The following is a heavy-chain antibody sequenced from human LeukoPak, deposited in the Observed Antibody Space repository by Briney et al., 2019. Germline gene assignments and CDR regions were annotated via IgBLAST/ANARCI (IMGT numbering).Heavy chain of an antibody. Sequence: PGGSLRLSCAASGFTFRNYWMNWVRQDPGKGLVWVSRINRGGSDTGHDDSAKGRFTISRDNDKNTLYLQLNSLRSEDTAVYYCAREGVAGGFDYWGQGALVTVSS. CDR3: AREGVAGGFDY. CDR1: GFTFRNYW. CDR2: INRGGSDT. V-gene: IGHV3-74*01. D-gene: IGHD6-19*01. J-gene: IGHJ4*02.